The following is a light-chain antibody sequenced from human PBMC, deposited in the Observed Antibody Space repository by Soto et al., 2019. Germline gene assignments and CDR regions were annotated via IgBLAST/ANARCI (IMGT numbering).Light chain of an antibody. CDR3: GTWDSSLSTWV. V-gene: IGLV1-51*02. J-gene: IGLJ3*02. CDR2: ENN. CDR1: SSNIGKNY. Sequence: QSVLTQPPSVSAAPGQKVTVSCSGSSSNIGKNYVSWYQQLPGTAPKLLIYENNKRPSGIPDRFSGSKSGTSATLGITGLQAGDDADYYCGTWDSSLSTWVFGGGTQLTVL.